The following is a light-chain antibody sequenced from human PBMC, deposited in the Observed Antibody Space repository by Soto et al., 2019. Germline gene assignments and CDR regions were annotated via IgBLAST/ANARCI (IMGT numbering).Light chain of an antibody. CDR3: QQYNSYPRT. V-gene: IGKV1D-16*01. CDR1: QGISFY. J-gene: IGKJ4*01. Sequence: DIQMTQSPSLLSASVGDRVTITCRASQGISFYLAWYQHKPEKAPKSLIYAASNLQSGVPSRFSGSGYGTDFTLTISSRQPEDVVTYYFQQYNSYPRTFGGATNLEIK. CDR2: AAS.